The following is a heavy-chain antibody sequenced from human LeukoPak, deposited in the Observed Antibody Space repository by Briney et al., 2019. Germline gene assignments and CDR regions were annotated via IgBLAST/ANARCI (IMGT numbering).Heavy chain of an antibody. CDR3: ARAGRGRTDDAFDI. CDR1: GYTLTELS. CDR2: INPNSGGT. V-gene: IGHV1-2*06. D-gene: IGHD3-16*01. Sequence: ASVKVSCKVSGYTLTELSMHWVRQAPGQGLEWMGRINPNSGGTNYAQKFQGRVTMTRDTSISTAYMELSRLRSDDTAVYYCARAGRGRTDDAFDIWGQGTMVTVSS. J-gene: IGHJ3*02.